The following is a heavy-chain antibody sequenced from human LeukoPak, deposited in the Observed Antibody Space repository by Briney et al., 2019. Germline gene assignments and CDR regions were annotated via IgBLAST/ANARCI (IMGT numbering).Heavy chain of an antibody. J-gene: IGHJ6*03. CDR1: GFNFDIAW. CDR3: VSRDAYNPRYFMDV. V-gene: IGHV3-15*01. D-gene: IGHD5-24*01. Sequence: KAGGSLGLSCAVSGFNFDIAWMNWVRQAPGEGLEWVGRIKSKNDGAATDYGAPVRGRFTISIDDSKNMLYLQVSSLKTEDTAVYYCVSRDAYNPRYFMDVWGKGTTVTVSS. CDR2: IKSKNDGAAT.